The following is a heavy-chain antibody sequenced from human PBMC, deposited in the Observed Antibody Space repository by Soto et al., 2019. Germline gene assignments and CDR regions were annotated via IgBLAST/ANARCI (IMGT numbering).Heavy chain of an antibody. CDR1: GFTFNNYA. CDR2: ISGSGATP. V-gene: IGHV3-23*01. Sequence: EVQLLESGGGLLQPGGSLRLSCSASGFTFNNYAMAWVRQAPGEGLEWVSGISGSGATPSYADSVKGRFTISSDNSKNTLFLQMSSLSAEDTAVYFCAKAGFCTGVSCYFYALDSWGQRTLVTVSS. CDR3: AKAGFCTGVSCYFYALDS. J-gene: IGHJ4*02. D-gene: IGHD2-15*01.